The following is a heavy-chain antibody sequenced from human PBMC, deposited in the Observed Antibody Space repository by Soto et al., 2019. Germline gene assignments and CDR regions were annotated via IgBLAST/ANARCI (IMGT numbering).Heavy chain of an antibody. CDR1: GGSISSSSYY. J-gene: IGHJ4*02. D-gene: IGHD3-22*01. V-gene: IGHV4-39*01. CDR2: IYYSGST. Sequence: SETLSLTCTVSGGSISSSSYYWGWIRQPPGKGLEWIGSIYYSGSTYYNPSLRSRVTISVDTSKNQFSLKLSSVTAADTAVYYCARPNYYYDSSGYDYWGQGTLVTVSS. CDR3: ARPNYYYDSSGYDY.